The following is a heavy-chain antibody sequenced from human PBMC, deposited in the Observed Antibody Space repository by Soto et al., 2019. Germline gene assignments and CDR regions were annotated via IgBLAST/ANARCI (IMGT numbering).Heavy chain of an antibody. CDR3: ASKVRRGYDNWFDP. V-gene: IGHV1-69*13. CDR2: IIPIFGTA. CDR1: GGTFSSYA. D-gene: IGHD5-12*01. J-gene: IGHJ5*02. Sequence: SVKVSCKASGGTFSSYAISWVRQAPGQGLEWMGGIIPIFGTANYAQKFQGRVTITADESTSTAYMELSSLRSEDTAVYYCASKVRRGYDNWFDPWGQGTLVTVSS.